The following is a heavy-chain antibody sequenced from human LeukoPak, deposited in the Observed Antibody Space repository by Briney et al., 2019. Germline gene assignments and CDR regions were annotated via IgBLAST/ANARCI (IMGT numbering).Heavy chain of an antibody. CDR1: GFTFSNYA. CDR3: AKEGALEWLRSYYFDY. D-gene: IGHD5-12*01. J-gene: IGHJ4*02. CDR2: IRYDGSNK. V-gene: IGHV3-30*02. Sequence: TGGSLRLSCTASGFTFSNYAMSWVRQAPGKGLEWVAFIRYDGSNKYYADSVKGRFTISRDNSKNTLYLQMNSLRAEDTAVYYCAKEGALEWLRSYYFDYWGQGTLVTVSS.